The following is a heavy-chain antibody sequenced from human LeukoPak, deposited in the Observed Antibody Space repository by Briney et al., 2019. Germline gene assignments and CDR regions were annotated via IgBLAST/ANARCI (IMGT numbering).Heavy chain of an antibody. J-gene: IGHJ6*02. CDR1: GYTFTSYD. D-gene: IGHD1-26*01. V-gene: IGHV1-46*01. CDR3: ARASLGGYYYYYYGMDV. Sequence: ASVKVSCKASGYTFTSYDINWVRQATGQGLEWMGIINPSGGSTSYAQKFQGRVTMTRDTSTSTVYMELSSLRSEDTAVYYCARASLGGYYYYYYGMDVWGQGTTVTASS. CDR2: INPSGGST.